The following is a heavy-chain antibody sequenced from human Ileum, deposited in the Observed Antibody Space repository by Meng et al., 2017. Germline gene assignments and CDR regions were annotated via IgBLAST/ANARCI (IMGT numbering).Heavy chain of an antibody. D-gene: IGHD5-18*01. CDR2: IYYSGTA. Sequence: QGPLEEPGHGLVKPSQTLSLTCTVSGASLNSGGYYSSWIRQHPGKGLEWIGYIYYSGTAYYNPSLKSRASISLDTSKNQFSLQLSSVTAADTAVYYCARVLTAGPFDFWGQGMLVTVSS. CDR3: ARVLTAGPFDF. V-gene: IGHV4-31*03. J-gene: IGHJ4*02. CDR1: GASLNSGGYY.